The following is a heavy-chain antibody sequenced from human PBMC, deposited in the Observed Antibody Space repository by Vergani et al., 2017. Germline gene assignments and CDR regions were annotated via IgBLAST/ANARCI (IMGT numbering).Heavy chain of an antibody. Sequence: QVQLVQSGAEVKKPGASVKVSCKASGYTFTGYYMHWVRQAPGQGLEWMGWINPNSGGTNYAQKFQGRVTMTRDTSISPAYMELSRLRSDDTAVYYCARGDRETDTQRDYYYYYMDVWGKGTTVTVSS. CDR1: GYTFTGYY. CDR2: INPNSGGT. CDR3: ARGDRETDTQRDYYYYYMDV. J-gene: IGHJ6*03. D-gene: IGHD2-2*02. V-gene: IGHV1-2*02.